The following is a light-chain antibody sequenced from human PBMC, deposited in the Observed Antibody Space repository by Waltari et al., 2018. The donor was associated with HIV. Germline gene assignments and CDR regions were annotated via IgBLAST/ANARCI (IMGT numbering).Light chain of an antibody. J-gene: IGLJ2*01. CDR3: QSAHNSHTI. V-gene: IGLV3-25*03. Sequence: SYDLTQAPSVSVPPGQTAKIPCSGDALSRHFVSWYRQKLGQAPMLIIFQDVQRPSGIPARFSASTSGTIATLTISEVQAEDEADYYCQSAHNSHTIFGGGTKLTVL. CDR2: QDV. CDR1: ALSRHF.